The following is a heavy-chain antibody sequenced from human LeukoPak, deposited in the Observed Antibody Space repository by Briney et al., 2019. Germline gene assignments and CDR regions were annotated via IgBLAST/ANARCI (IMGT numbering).Heavy chain of an antibody. CDR1: GYTFTSYY. Sequence: ASVKVSCKASGYTFTSYYMHWVRQAPGQGLEWMGIINPSGGSTSYAQKFQGRVTMTRDTSTSTVYMELRSLRSDDTAVYYCARDRNLEWLFFDPWGQGTLVTVSS. J-gene: IGHJ5*02. CDR2: INPSGGST. D-gene: IGHD3-3*01. V-gene: IGHV1-46*01. CDR3: ARDRNLEWLFFDP.